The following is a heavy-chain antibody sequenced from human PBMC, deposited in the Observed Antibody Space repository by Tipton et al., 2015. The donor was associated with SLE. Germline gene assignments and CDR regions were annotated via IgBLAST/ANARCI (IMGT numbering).Heavy chain of an antibody. CDR3: ARSVRLQLDVFDI. J-gene: IGHJ3*02. V-gene: IGHV4-39*02. CDR1: GVSISTSRYY. D-gene: IGHD3-16*01. CDR2: LYAGGST. Sequence: TLSLTCSVSGVSISTSRYYWGWIRQSPGQGLEWVGSLYAGGSTYFHPSLKSRASISADASKNHFSLDLKSLTDADTAVYYCARSVRLQLDVFDIWGQGTAVTVSS.